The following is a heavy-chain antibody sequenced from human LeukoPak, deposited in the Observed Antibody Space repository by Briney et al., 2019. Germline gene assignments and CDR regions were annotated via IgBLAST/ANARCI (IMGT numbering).Heavy chain of an antibody. Sequence: AGSLRLSCAASGFTFSSYWMSWVRQAPGKGLEWVPNIKQGGSEKYYVDAVKGRFTISKDNAKNSLYLQMNSLRAEDTAVYYCARPLYILTGYNPPYELGYWGQGTLVTVSS. D-gene: IGHD3-9*01. J-gene: IGHJ4*02. CDR1: GFTFSSYW. CDR2: IKQGGSEK. V-gene: IGHV3-7*01. CDR3: ARPLYILTGYNPPYELGY.